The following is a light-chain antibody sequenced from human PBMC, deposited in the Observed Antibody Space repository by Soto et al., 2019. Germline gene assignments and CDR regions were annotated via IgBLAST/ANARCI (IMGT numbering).Light chain of an antibody. CDR3: NSYTGSSTRFV. J-gene: IGLJ1*01. Sequence: QSALTQPASVSGSPGQSVTISCTGTSSDVGAYNYVSWYQQHPGKAPKLMIYEVSNRPSGVSNSFSGSKSGNTASLTISGLQAEDEADYYCNSYTGSSTRFVFGTGTKLTVL. V-gene: IGLV2-14*01. CDR2: EVS. CDR1: SSDVGAYNY.